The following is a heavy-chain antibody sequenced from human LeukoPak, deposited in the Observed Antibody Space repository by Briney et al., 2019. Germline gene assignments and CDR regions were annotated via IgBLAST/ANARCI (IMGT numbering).Heavy chain of an antibody. V-gene: IGHV4-30-4*01. J-gene: IGHJ3*02. CDR1: GGSISSGDYY. Sequence: PSETLSLTCTVSGGSISSGDYYWSWLRQPPGKGLEWIGYIYYSGSTYYNPSLKSRVTISVDTSKNQFSLKLSSVTAADTAVYYCARGYYDYVWGSYRSSSKGAFDIWGQGTMVTVSS. CDR3: ARGYYDYVWGSYRSSSKGAFDI. CDR2: IYYSGST. D-gene: IGHD3-16*02.